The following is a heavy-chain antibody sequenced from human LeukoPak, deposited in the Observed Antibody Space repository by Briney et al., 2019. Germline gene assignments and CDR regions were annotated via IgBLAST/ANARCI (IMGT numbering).Heavy chain of an antibody. CDR1: GFAFGHYT. D-gene: IGHD2-2*01. Sequence: GGSLRLSCAASGFAFGHYTMHWVRQAPGKGLEWVSLISWDGGNTYYADSVKGRFTISRDNNKNSLYLQMNSLRAEDTAVYYCAKGNALDYWGQGTLVTVSS. V-gene: IGHV3-43*01. J-gene: IGHJ4*02. CDR3: AKGNALDY. CDR2: ISWDGGNT.